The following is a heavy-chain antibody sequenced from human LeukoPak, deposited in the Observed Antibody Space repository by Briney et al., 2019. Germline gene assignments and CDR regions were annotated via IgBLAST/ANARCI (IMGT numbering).Heavy chain of an antibody. CDR2: ISLDGSTE. D-gene: IGHD3-10*01. CDR3: MRDYMGWFDP. J-gene: IGHJ5*02. CDR1: GFTFSSYG. V-gene: IGHV3-30*19. Sequence: GGSLRLSCAASGFTFSSYGMYWVRQAPGKGLEWASIISLDGSTEFYADSVKGRFTISRDTASNTMHLEMNNLRIEDTAVYYCMRDYMGWFDPWGQGSLVTVSS.